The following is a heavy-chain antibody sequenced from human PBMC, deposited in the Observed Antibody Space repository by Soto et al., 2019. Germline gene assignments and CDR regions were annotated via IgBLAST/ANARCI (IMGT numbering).Heavy chain of an antibody. Sequence: VGSLRLSCAVSGFTFSNYGMHWVRQAPGKGLEWVAIIWHDGNNKYYADSVRGRFIISRDNSKNRLYLQMNSLRAEDTAVYYCASDLVGASDSYGLDVWGQGTPVTVSS. V-gene: IGHV3-33*01. J-gene: IGHJ6*02. CDR3: ASDLVGASDSYGLDV. D-gene: IGHD1-26*01. CDR2: IWHDGNNK. CDR1: GFTFSNYG.